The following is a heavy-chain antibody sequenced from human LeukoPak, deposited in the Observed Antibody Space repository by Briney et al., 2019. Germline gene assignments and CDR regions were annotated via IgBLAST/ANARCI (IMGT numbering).Heavy chain of an antibody. CDR3: AREVYGSSQIDY. Sequence: SETLSLTCTVSGGSISSSSYYWGWIRQPPGKGLEWIGSIYYSGSTYYNPSLKSRVTISVDTSKNQFSLKLSSVTAADTAVYYCAREVYGSSQIDYWGQGTLVTVPS. CDR1: GGSISSSSYY. D-gene: IGHD6-6*01. V-gene: IGHV4-39*07. CDR2: IYYSGST. J-gene: IGHJ4*02.